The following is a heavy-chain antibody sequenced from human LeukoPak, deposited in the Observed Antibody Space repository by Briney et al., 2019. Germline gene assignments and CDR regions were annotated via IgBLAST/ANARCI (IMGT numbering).Heavy chain of an antibody. CDR2: ISAYNGNT. V-gene: IGHV1-18*01. CDR1: GYTFTSYV. CDR3: ARVAYPYYYDSSGYYEGGIFDY. D-gene: IGHD3-22*01. J-gene: IGHJ4*02. Sequence: ASVKVSCKASGYTFTSYVISCVRQAPGQGLEWMGWISAYNGNTNYAQKLQGRVTMTTDTYTSTAYMELRSLRSDDTAVYYCARVAYPYYYDSSGYYEGGIFDYWGQGTLVTVSS.